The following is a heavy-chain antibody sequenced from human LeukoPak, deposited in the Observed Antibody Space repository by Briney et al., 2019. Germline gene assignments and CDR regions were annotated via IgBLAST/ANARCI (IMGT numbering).Heavy chain of an antibody. D-gene: IGHD5-12*01. Sequence: GGSLRLSCAAFGFTFSNYAMHWVRQAPGKGLEWVALISYDGSNKYYADSVKGRFAISRDNSKNTLYLQMNSLRAEDTAVYYCAKGLSMVATTGFDYWGQGTLVTVSS. CDR1: GFTFSNYA. V-gene: IGHV3-30*18. CDR2: ISYDGSNK. J-gene: IGHJ4*02. CDR3: AKGLSMVATTGFDY.